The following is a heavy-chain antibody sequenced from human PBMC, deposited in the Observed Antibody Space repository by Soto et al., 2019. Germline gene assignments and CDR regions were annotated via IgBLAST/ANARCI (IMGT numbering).Heavy chain of an antibody. J-gene: IGHJ5*02. V-gene: IGHV1-8*01. CDR3: ARMESFGSLNWFDP. D-gene: IGHD5-18*01. CDR2: MNPGSGDT. Sequence: GGPVKVSCKASGYTFTNNDVSWVRQATGQGLEWMGWMNPGSGDTGYAQKFQGRVTVTRDIPIATAYMELNSLTSEDTAIYYCARMESFGSLNWFDPWGQGTLVTVSS. CDR1: GYTFTNND.